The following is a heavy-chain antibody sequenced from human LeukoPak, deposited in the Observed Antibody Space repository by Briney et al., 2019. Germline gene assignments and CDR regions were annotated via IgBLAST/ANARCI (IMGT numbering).Heavy chain of an antibody. Sequence: GWSLSHSRVSSRLTFSRYAMSWLRQAPWKELEWVSAISGSGGSTYYADSVKGRFTISRDNSKNTLYLQMNSLRAEDTAVYYCAKDRTGQDDYWGQGTLVTISS. CDR3: AKDRTGQDDY. V-gene: IGHV3-23*01. D-gene: IGHD2-8*02. CDR1: RLTFSRYA. J-gene: IGHJ4*02. CDR2: ISGSGGST.